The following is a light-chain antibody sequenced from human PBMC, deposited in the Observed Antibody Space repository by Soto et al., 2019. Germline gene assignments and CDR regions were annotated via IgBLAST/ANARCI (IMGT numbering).Light chain of an antibody. Sequence: QSALTQPPSASGSPGQSVTISCTGTSSDVGGYNYVSWYQQHPGKAPKLMIYEVSKRPSGVPDRFSGSKSGNTASLTVSGLQAEDEADYYCSSYAGSNMVFGGGNQLTVL. CDR2: EVS. CDR3: SSYAGSNMV. CDR1: SSDVGGYNY. J-gene: IGLJ2*01. V-gene: IGLV2-8*01.